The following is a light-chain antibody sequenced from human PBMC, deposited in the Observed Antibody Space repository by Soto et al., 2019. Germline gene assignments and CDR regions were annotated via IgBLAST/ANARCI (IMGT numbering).Light chain of an antibody. CDR2: DNN. V-gene: IGLV1-40*01. Sequence: QSVLTQPPSVSGAPGQRVTISCTGSSSNIGADNDVHWYQQLPGTAPKLLIYDNNNRPSGVPDRFAGSKSGTSASLAITGLHTEDEADYYCQSFDNTLNVVFGGGTKLTVL. J-gene: IGLJ3*02. CDR3: QSFDNTLNVV. CDR1: SSNIGADND.